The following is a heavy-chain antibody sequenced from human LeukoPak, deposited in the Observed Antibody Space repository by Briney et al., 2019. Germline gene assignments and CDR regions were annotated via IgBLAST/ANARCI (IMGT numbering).Heavy chain of an antibody. Sequence: SQTLSLTCIVSGDSIVSDGYYWTWPRQHPGMGLEWIGYVYYSGNTYYNPSLKIRVSISVDTSRNQFSLKLSSVTAADTAVYYCAGDSRVRGVLKAFDIWGQGTLVTVSS. J-gene: IGHJ3*02. CDR2: VYYSGNT. CDR1: GDSIVSDGYY. D-gene: IGHD3-10*01. CDR3: AGDSRVRGVLKAFDI. V-gene: IGHV4-31*03.